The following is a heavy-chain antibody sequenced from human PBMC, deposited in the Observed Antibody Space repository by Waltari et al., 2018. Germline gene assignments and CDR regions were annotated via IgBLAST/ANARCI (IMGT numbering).Heavy chain of an antibody. V-gene: IGHV3-53*01. CDR2: IYSEGST. CDR3: ARTSKGHWIDP. CDR1: GFTVSSNY. J-gene: IGHJ5*02. Sequence: EVQLVESGGGLIQPGGSLRLSCAASGFTVSSNYMSWVRQAPGKGIEWVSGIYSEGSTYYGDSVRGRFISSRDNSKNTLYLQMNRLRAEDTAVYYCARTSKGHWIDPWGQGTLVTVSS.